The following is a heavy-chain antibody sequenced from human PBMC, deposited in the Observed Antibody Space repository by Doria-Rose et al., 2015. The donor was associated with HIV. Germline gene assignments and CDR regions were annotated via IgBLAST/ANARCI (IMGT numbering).Heavy chain of an antibody. CDR2: IFSDDER. Sequence: QITLKEFGPVLVKPTETLTLTCTVSGVSLSSPGMGVSWIRQPPGKALDWLANIFSDDERSYKTSLKSRLTISRGTSKSQVVLTMTDMDPVDTATYYCARIKSSRWYHKYYFDFWGQGTLVIVSA. CDR3: ARIKSSRWYHKYYFDF. CDR1: GVSLSSPGMG. D-gene: IGHD6-13*01. V-gene: IGHV2-26*01. J-gene: IGHJ4*02.